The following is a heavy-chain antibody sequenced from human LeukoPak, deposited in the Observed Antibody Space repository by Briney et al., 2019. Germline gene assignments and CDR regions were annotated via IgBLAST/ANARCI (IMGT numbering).Heavy chain of an antibody. CDR2: IWYDGSNK. Sequence: GGSLRLSCAASGFTFSSYGMHWVRQAPGKGLEWVAVIWYDGSNKYYADSAKVRFTISRDNSKNTLYLQMNSLRAEDTGVYYCARDSANWGSYYFDYWGKGTLVTVSS. CDR3: ARDSANWGSYYFDY. V-gene: IGHV3-33*01. CDR1: GFTFSSYG. D-gene: IGHD7-27*01. J-gene: IGHJ4*02.